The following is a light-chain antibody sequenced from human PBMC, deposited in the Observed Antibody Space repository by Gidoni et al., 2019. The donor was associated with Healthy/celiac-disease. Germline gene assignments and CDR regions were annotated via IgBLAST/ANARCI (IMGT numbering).Light chain of an antibody. V-gene: IGKV3-20*01. J-gene: IGKJ2*01. Sequence: DIVLTPSPGTLSLSPGERATLSCRASQSVSSSYLAWYQQKPGQAPRLLIYGASSRATGIPDRFSGSGSGTDFTLTISRLEPEDFAVYYCQQYGSSPPDTFIQGTKLEIK. CDR3: QQYGSSPPDT. CDR2: GAS. CDR1: QSVSSSY.